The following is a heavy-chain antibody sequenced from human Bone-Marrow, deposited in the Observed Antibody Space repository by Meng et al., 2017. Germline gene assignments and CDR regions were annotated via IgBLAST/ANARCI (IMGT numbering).Heavy chain of an antibody. Sequence: SETLSLTCGVSGYSISSGYYWGWIRQPPGKGLEWIGSIYHYGNTYYNSSLKSRVTISIDTSKNQFSLKLTSVTAADTAVYYCARSYYDSSGYRNFPFDAFDIWGQGTMVT. CDR1: GYSISSGYY. J-gene: IGHJ3*02. CDR3: ARSYYDSSGYRNFPFDAFDI. D-gene: IGHD3-22*01. CDR2: IYHYGNT. V-gene: IGHV4-38-2*01.